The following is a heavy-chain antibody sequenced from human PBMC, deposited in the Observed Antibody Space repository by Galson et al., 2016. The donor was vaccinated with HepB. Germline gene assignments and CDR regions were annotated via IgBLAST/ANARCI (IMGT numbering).Heavy chain of an antibody. D-gene: IGHD6-13*01. Sequence: SLRLSCAASGFTFSGYGMNWVRQAPGKGLEWISYISSRSNTIYYADSVKGRFSISRDTAKNSLYLRMNSLRDEDTAVYYCARDRPTMYSNSWAYYYYGMDVWGQGTTVTVSS. CDR3: ARDRPTMYSNSWAYYYYGMDV. V-gene: IGHV3-48*02. CDR2: ISSRSNTI. CDR1: GFTFSGYG. J-gene: IGHJ6*02.